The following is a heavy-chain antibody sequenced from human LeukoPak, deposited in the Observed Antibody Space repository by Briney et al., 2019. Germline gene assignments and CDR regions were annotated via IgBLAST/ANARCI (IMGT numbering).Heavy chain of an antibody. D-gene: IGHD2-2*01. J-gene: IGHJ5*02. CDR3: ASEGTSETHRNWFDP. V-gene: IGHV4-59*01. Sequence: PSETLSLTCTVSGGSISSYYWSWIRQPPGKGLEWIGHIYGSGSTNYNPSLKSRVTLSVDTSKNQFSLKLSSVTAADTAVYYCASEGTSETHRNWFDPWGQGTLVTVSS. CDR1: GGSISSYY. CDR2: IYGSGST.